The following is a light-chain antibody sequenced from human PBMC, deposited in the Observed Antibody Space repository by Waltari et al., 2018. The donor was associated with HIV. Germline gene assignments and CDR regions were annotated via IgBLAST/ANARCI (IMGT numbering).Light chain of an antibody. CDR1: SSDIGAYNY. CDR3: CSYAGSRVI. CDR2: DVK. V-gene: IGLV2-8*01. J-gene: IGLJ2*01. Sequence: QSALTQPPSASGSPGQSVTISCTGTSSDIGAYNYVAWYQQHPGRAPKLLLYDVKKWPSGVPDRFSGSKSGYTASLTISGLQAEDEADYYCCSYAGSRVIFGGGTKLTVL.